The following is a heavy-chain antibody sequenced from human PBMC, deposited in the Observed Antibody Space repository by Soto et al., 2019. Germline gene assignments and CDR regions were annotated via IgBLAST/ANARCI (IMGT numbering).Heavy chain of an antibody. V-gene: IGHV3-33*01. J-gene: IGHJ6*02. CDR2: IWHDGSNK. Sequence: GGSLRLSCAASGFTFNNYGMHWVRQAPGKGLEWVALIWHDGSNKGYADSVKGRFTISRDNSKNTLNLQMNSLRVEDTAVYYCTRDQYDILTGYYYYYYGMDVWGQGTTVTVSS. CDR3: TRDQYDILTGYYYYYYGMDV. CDR1: GFTFNNYG. D-gene: IGHD3-9*01.